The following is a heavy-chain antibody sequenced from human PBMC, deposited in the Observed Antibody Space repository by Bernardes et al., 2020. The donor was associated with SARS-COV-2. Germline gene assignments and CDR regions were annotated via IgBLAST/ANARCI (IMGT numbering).Heavy chain of an antibody. CDR2: IKSETDGGTT. CDR3: TTSTSSDY. J-gene: IGHJ4*02. CDR1: GFTFSSYS. V-gene: IGHV3-15*07. Sequence: GGSLRLSCSASGFTFSSYSMHWVRQAPGKGLEWVGRIKSETDGGTTDYAAPVKGRFTISRDDSKNTLYLQMNSLKTGDTAVYYCTTSTSSDYWGQGSLVTVSS. D-gene: IGHD2-2*01.